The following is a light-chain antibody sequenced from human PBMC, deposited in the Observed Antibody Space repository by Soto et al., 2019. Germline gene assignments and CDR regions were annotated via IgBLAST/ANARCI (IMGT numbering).Light chain of an antibody. CDR3: SSYTSSSPLLGV. J-gene: IGLJ1*01. Sequence: QSALTQPASVSGSPGQSITISCTGTSSDVGGYNYVSWYQQHPGKAPKLMIYDVSNRPSGVSNRFSGSKSGNTASLTISGLQAEDEADYYCSSYTSSSPLLGVFGTGTKLTVL. CDR1: SSDVGGYNY. V-gene: IGLV2-14*01. CDR2: DVS.